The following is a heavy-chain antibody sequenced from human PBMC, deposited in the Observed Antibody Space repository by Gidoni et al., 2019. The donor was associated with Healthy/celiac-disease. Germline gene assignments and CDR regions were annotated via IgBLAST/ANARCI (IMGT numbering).Heavy chain of an antibody. CDR1: GFPFSSSA. Sequence: EVQLLESGGGLVQPGGSLRLSCAASGFPFSSSAMSGVRQAPGQGLEWVSAISGSGGSTYYADSVKGRFTISRDNAKNTLYLQMNSLRAEDTAVYYCAKSTNYDFWSGYYEMRADDAFDIWGQGTMVTVSS. D-gene: IGHD3-3*01. V-gene: IGHV3-23*01. J-gene: IGHJ3*02. CDR2: ISGSGGST. CDR3: AKSTNYDFWSGYYEMRADDAFDI.